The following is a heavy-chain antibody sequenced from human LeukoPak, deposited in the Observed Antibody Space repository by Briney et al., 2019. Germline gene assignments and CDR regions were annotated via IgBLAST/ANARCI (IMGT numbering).Heavy chain of an antibody. CDR1: GYTFTGYD. V-gene: IGHV1-2*06. J-gene: IGHJ6*02. Sequence: SVKVSCKASGYTFTGYDMHWVRQAPGQGLEWMGRINPNSGGTNYAQKFQGRVTMTRDTSISTAYMELSRLRSDDTAVYYCARGGYDFVYYYYGMDVWGQGTTVTVSS. CDR2: INPNSGGT. D-gene: IGHD3-3*01. CDR3: ARGGYDFVYYYYGMDV.